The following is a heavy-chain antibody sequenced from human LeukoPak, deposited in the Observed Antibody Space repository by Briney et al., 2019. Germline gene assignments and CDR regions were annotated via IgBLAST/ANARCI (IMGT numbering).Heavy chain of an antibody. V-gene: IGHV4-61*08. Sequence: SETLSLTCAVSGGSISSGGYSWSWIRQPPGKGLEWIGYIYYSGSTKYNPSLTSRVTISVDTSKNQFSLKLSSVTAADTAVYYCARHRRYIVGATHFDYWGQGTLVTVSS. CDR2: IYYSGST. CDR1: GGSISSGGYS. CDR3: ARHRRYIVGATHFDY. D-gene: IGHD1-26*01. J-gene: IGHJ4*02.